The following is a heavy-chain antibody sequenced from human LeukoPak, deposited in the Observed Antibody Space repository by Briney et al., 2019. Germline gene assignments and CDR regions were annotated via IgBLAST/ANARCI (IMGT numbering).Heavy chain of an antibody. CDR1: GGSVSSGSYY. J-gene: IGHJ6*02. CDR2: IYYSGST. CDR3: ARDRRWLQSHGMDV. Sequence: KTSKTLSLTCTVSGGSVSSGSYYWSWIRQPPGKGLEWIGYIYYSGSTNYNPSLKSRVTISVDTSKNQFSLKLSSVTAADTAVYYCARDRRWLQSHGMDVWGQGTTVTVSS. D-gene: IGHD5-24*01. V-gene: IGHV4-61*01.